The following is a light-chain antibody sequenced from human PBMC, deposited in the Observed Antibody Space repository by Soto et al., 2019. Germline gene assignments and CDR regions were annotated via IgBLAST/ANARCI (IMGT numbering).Light chain of an antibody. CDR3: QQYYTTPWT. J-gene: IGKJ1*01. CDR2: WAS. Sequence: DFVMTQSPDSLAVSLGERATINCKSSRSVLYNVNNKNYLAWYQQKPGQPPQLLIYWASIRESGVPDRFSGSVSGTDFALTISSRQAEDGAVYYCQQYYTTPWTCGQGTKVEIK. CDR1: RSVLYNVNNKNY. V-gene: IGKV4-1*01.